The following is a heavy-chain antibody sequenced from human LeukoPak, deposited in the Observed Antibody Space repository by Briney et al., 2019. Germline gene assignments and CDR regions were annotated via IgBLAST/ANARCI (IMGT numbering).Heavy chain of an antibody. CDR3: ARGGELWSRVPDY. CDR2: ISSSGSYI. CDR1: GFTFSSYS. J-gene: IGHJ4*02. V-gene: IGHV3-21*01. D-gene: IGHD3-16*01. Sequence: GGSLRLSCAASGFTFSSYSMNWVRQAPGKGLEWVSSISSSGSYIYYADSVEGRFTISRDNAKNSLYLQMNSLRAEDTAVYYCARGGELWSRVPDYWGQGTLVTVSS.